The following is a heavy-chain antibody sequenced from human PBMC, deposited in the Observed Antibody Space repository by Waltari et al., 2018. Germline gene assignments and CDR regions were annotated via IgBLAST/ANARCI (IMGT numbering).Heavy chain of an antibody. D-gene: IGHD3-10*01. V-gene: IGHV4-30-2*01. J-gene: IGHJ4*02. CDR3: ARVSISMVQGVIIDY. Sequence: QLQLQESGSGLVKPSQTLSLTCAVSGGPISSGGYSWRWIRQPPGKGLEWIGYIYHSGSTYYNPSLKRRVTISVDRSKNQFSLKLSSVTAADTAVYYCARVSISMVQGVIIDYWGQGTLVTVSS. CDR2: IYHSGST. CDR1: GGPISSGGYS.